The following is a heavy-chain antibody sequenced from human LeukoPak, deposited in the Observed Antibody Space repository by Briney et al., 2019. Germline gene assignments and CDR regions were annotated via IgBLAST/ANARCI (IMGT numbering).Heavy chain of an antibody. CDR3: ARLWGTSLDY. CDR2: IYTSGST. J-gene: IGHJ4*02. V-gene: IGHV4-4*09. Sequence: SETLSLTCTVSGGSISSYYWSWIRQPPGKGLEWIGYIYTSGSTNYNPSLKSRVTISVDTSKNQFSLELSSVTAADTAVYYCARLWGTSLDYWGQGTLVTVSS. D-gene: IGHD3-16*01. CDR1: GGSISSYY.